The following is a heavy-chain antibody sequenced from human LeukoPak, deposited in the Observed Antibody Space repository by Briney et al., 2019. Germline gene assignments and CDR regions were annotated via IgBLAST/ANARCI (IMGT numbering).Heavy chain of an antibody. J-gene: IGHJ4*02. CDR1: GGSISSYY. D-gene: IGHD6-19*01. CDR2: IYTSWST. Sequence: SETLSLTCTVSGGSISSYYWSWIRQPAGKELEWIGRIYTSWSTNYNPSLKSRVTMSVDTSKNQFSLKLSSVTAADTAVYYCARAVSGRFDYWGQGTLVTVSS. CDR3: ARAVSGRFDY. V-gene: IGHV4-4*07.